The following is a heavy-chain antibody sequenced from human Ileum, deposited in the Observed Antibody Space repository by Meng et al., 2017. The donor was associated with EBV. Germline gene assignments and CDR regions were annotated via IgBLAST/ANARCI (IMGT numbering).Heavy chain of an antibody. V-gene: IGHV3-15*01. Sequence: VQLVESGGGLVKPGGSLRLPCAASGFTFTNAWMSWVRQAPGKGLEWVGRIRNKTNGGTADYAAPVKGRFSISRDDSKNTLYLQMNSLKIEDTAMYYCTTGKQWLVPWGQGTLVTVSS. CDR3: TTGKQWLVP. CDR2: IRNKTNGGTA. D-gene: IGHD6-19*01. J-gene: IGHJ5*02. CDR1: GFTFTNAW.